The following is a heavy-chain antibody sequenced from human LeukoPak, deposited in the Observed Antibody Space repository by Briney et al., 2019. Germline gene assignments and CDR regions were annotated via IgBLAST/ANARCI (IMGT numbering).Heavy chain of an antibody. J-gene: IGHJ4*02. D-gene: IGHD3-22*01. Sequence: SETLSLTCTVSGGSISSGSYYWSWIRQPAGKGLEWIGRIYTSGSTNYNPSLKSRVTISVDTSKNQFSLKLSSVTAADTAVYYCARHVVYYDSSGTRYYFDYWGQGTLVTVSS. CDR3: ARHVVYYDSSGTRYYFDY. V-gene: IGHV4-61*02. CDR1: GGSISSGSYY. CDR2: IYTSGST.